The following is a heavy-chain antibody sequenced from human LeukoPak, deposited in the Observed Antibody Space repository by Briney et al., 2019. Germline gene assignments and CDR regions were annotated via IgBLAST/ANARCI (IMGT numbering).Heavy chain of an antibody. J-gene: IGHJ4*02. CDR3: ARSHRLLLPDY. V-gene: IGHV3-33*08. CDR2: IWYDGSEK. Sequence: PGGSLRLSCAASGFTFSSYSMNWVRQAPGKGLEWVAVIWYDGSEKYYGDSVKGRFTVSRDNSKNMLYLQMSSLRAEDTALYYCARSHRLLLPDYWGQGTLVTVSS. CDR1: GFTFSSYS. D-gene: IGHD2-21*02.